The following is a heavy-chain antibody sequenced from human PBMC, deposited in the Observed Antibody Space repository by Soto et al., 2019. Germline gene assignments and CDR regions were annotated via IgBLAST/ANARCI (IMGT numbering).Heavy chain of an antibody. CDR3: ARDPQYSTSSQVFDS. V-gene: IGHV1-18*01. CDR1: AYTFTTYA. CDR2: ISTYNGNT. J-gene: IGHJ4*02. D-gene: IGHD6-6*01. Sequence: QVQLVQSGAEVKKPGASVKVSCKASAYTFTTYAISWVRQAPGQGLEWMGRISTYNGNTKYAQKLQGRVTMTTDTSTSTAYMELRSLRSDDTAVYYCARDPQYSTSSQVFDSWGQGTLVTVSS.